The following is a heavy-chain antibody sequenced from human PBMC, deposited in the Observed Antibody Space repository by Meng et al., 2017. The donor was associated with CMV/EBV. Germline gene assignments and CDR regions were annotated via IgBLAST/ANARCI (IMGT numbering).Heavy chain of an antibody. CDR2: IIPIFGTA. Sequence: QVLPGTCWGEGVKTWSVVKCSGQDSGGTFSSYAISWLRQAPGQGLEWMGGIIPIFGTANYAQKFQGRVTITAEESTSTAYMELSSLRSEDTAVYYCARGYYDSSGYYYRGGYYFDYWGQGTLVTVSS. CDR1: GGTFSSYA. V-gene: IGHV1-69*01. J-gene: IGHJ4*02. CDR3: ARGYYDSSGYYYRGGYYFDY. D-gene: IGHD3-22*01.